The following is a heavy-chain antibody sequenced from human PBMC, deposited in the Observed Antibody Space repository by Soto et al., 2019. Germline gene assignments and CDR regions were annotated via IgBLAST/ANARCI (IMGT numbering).Heavy chain of an antibody. V-gene: IGHV1-8*02. CDR2: MNPSTGNS. J-gene: IGHJ4*02. Sequence: ASVKVSCKASGYTFTSYGISWVRQATGQGLEWMGWMNPSTGNSGYAQKFQGRVTMTSDTSISTAHMELSSLRSEDTAVYYCARRAETNGWNGFGADKYYFDFWGQGTLVTVSS. D-gene: IGHD1-1*01. CDR1: GYTFTSYG. CDR3: ARRAETNGWNGFGADKYYFDF.